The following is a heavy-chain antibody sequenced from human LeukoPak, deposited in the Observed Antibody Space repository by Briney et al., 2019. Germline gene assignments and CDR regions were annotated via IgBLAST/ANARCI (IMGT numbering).Heavy chain of an antibody. J-gene: IGHJ4*02. CDR3: ARVGYSYDSSGYYGFDY. Sequence: ASVKVSCKASGYTFASYYMHWVRQAPGQGLEWMGIINPSGGSTSYAQKFQGRVTMTRDTSTSTVYMELSSLRSEDTAVYYCARVGYSYDSSGYYGFDYWGQGTLVTVSS. D-gene: IGHD3-22*01. CDR1: GYTFASYY. V-gene: IGHV1-46*01. CDR2: INPSGGST.